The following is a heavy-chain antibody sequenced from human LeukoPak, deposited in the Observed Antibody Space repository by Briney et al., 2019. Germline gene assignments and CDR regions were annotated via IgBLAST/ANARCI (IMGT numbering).Heavy chain of an antibody. V-gene: IGHV1-3*01. J-gene: IGHJ4*02. CDR3: ARDGGSGWYRY. Sequence: ASVKVSCQASGYTFTSYAMHWVRQAPGQRLEWMGWINAGNGNTRYSQKFQGRVTITRDTSASTAYMELNSLRSEDTAVYYCARDGGSGWYRYWGQGTLVTVSS. CDR1: GYTFTSYA. CDR2: INAGNGNT. D-gene: IGHD6-19*01.